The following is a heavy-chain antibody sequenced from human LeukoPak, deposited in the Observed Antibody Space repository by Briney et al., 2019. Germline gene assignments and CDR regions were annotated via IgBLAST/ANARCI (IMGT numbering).Heavy chain of an antibody. CDR3: ARYCSGGSCYSFVGGAFDI. D-gene: IGHD2-15*01. V-gene: IGHV4-39*01. Sequence: SETLSLTCTVSGGSISSSSYYWGWTRQPPGKGLEWIGSIYYSGSTYYNPSLKSRVTISVDTSKNQFSLKLSSVTAADTAVYYCARYCSGGSCYSFVGGAFDIWGQGTMVTVSS. J-gene: IGHJ3*02. CDR2: IYYSGST. CDR1: GGSISSSSYY.